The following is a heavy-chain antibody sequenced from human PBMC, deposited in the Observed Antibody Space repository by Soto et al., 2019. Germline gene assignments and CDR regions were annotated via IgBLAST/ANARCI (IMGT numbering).Heavy chain of an antibody. V-gene: IGHV3-11*01. CDR3: VRGAYSYGSNY. J-gene: IGHJ4*02. CDR1: GFTFTNYY. CDR2: ISSDGSVI. D-gene: IGHD5-18*01. Sequence: PGGSLRLSCAASGFTFTNYYMSWIRQAPGKGLEWVSYISSDGSVIYYADSVKGRFTISRDNSKNSLFLQMSSLRADDTAVYYCVRGAYSYGSNYWGQGALVTVSS.